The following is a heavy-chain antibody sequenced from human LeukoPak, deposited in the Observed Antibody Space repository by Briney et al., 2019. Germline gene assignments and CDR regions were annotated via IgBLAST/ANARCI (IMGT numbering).Heavy chain of an antibody. V-gene: IGHV3-30*02. D-gene: IGHD5-12*01. Sequence: GGSLRLSCAASGFTFSSYGMHWVRQAPGKGLEWVAFIRYDGSNKYYADSVKGRFTISRDNSKNTLYLQMNSLRAEDTAVYYCAKDLPPYSGYDSLTLDHWGQGTLVTVSS. CDR3: AKDLPPYSGYDSLTLDH. CDR1: GFTFSSYG. J-gene: IGHJ4*02. CDR2: IRYDGSNK.